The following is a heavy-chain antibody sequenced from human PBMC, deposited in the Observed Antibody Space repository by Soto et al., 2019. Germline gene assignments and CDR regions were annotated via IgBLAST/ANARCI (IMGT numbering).Heavy chain of an antibody. Sequence: PSETLSLTCTVSGGSISSGGYYWSWIRQHPGKGLEWIGYIYYSGSTNYNPSLKSRVTISVDTSKNQFSLKLSSVTAADTAVYYCARTAWFGEWYFDYWAREPWSPSPQ. CDR1: GGSISSGGYY. V-gene: IGHV4-61*08. CDR3: ARTAWFGEWYFDY. CDR2: IYYSGST. D-gene: IGHD3-10*01. J-gene: IGHJ4*02.